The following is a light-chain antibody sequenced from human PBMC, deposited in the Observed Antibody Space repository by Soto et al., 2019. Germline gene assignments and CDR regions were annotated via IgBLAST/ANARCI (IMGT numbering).Light chain of an antibody. CDR1: QSISSN. Sequence: EIVLTQSPATLSVSPGERVTLSCRASQSISSNLAWYQQKPGQAPRLLIYAASTRAAGLPARFSGSGSGTEFSLTISSLQSEDFAGYYCQQYNNWPPERTFGQGTKVDIK. J-gene: IGKJ1*01. V-gene: IGKV3-15*01. CDR2: AAS. CDR3: QQYNNWPPERT.